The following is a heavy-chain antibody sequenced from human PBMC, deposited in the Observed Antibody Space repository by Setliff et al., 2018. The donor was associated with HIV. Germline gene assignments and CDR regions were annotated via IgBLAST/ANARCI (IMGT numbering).Heavy chain of an antibody. D-gene: IGHD3-3*01. J-gene: IGHJ5*02. V-gene: IGHV4-61*01. Sequence: PSETLSLTCTVSGGSISSSSYYWGWIRQPPGKGLEWIGYIDYSGSTNQNPSLKSRVTMSVDTSKNQFSLNLTSVTAADTAVYYCARDRGSYNFWSGLARGDNWFDPWGQGTLVTVSS. CDR3: ARDRGSYNFWSGLARGDNWFDP. CDR1: GGSISSSSYY. CDR2: IDYSGST.